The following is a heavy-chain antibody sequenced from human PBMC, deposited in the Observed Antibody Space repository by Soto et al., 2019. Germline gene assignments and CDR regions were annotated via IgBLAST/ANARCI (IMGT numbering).Heavy chain of an antibody. Sequence: PSETLSLTCTDSGGSISSYYWSWIRQPPGKGLEWIGSIYYSGRTNHHPPLKNRATISVATTKNQFSLKLSSVTAADTAVYYCASTYYYGSGSPGESDYWGQGTLVTVSS. CDR1: GGSISSYY. CDR2: IYYSGRT. V-gene: IGHV4-59*01. CDR3: ASTYYYGSGSPGESDY. J-gene: IGHJ4*02. D-gene: IGHD3-10*01.